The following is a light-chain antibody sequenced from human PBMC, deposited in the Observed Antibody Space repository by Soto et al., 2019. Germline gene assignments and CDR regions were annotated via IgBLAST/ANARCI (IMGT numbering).Light chain of an antibody. CDR3: SSYISSSTYV. V-gene: IGLV2-14*03. Sequence: QSALTQPASVSGSPGQSITISCTGTSSDIGDYNYVSWYQHHPGKAPKLMIYDVSNRPSGASNRFSGSKSGNTASLTISGLQAEDEAYYYCSSYISSSTYVFGTGTKVTVL. CDR1: SSDIGDYNY. J-gene: IGLJ1*01. CDR2: DVS.